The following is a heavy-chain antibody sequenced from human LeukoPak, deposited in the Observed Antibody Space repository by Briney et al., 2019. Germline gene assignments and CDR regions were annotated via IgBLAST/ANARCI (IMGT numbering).Heavy chain of an antibody. CDR2: INQHENEK. CDR3: ARDARPNYYTSGSGI. Sequence: PGGSLRLSCATSGFTFSSYWMSWVRQAPGKGLEWVANINQHENEKYYVDSVKGRFTISRDNAKNSLYLQMNSLRAGDTAVYYCARDARPNYYTSGSGIWGQGTLVTVSS. V-gene: IGHV3-7*01. CDR1: GFTFSSYW. D-gene: IGHD3-10*01. J-gene: IGHJ4*02.